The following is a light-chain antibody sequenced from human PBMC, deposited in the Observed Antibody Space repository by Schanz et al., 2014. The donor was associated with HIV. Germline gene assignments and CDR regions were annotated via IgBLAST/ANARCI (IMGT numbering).Light chain of an antibody. CDR3: QQYDNFPPSIT. CDR1: QSIDNY. J-gene: IGKJ5*01. Sequence: DIQLTQSPSSLSASVGDRVTITCRASQSIDNYLNWYQQKPGKAPKLLITGASDLQAGVPSRFSGSGSGTDFTFTISSLQPEDIATYYCQQYDNFPPSITFGQGTRLEIK. V-gene: IGKV1-33*01. CDR2: GAS.